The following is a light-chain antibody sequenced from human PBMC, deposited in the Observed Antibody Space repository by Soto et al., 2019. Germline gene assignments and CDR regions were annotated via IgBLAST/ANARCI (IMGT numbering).Light chain of an antibody. J-gene: IGKJ4*01. CDR1: QRVASD. CDR2: DIF. Sequence: VLTQSPGTLSLSPGEGATLSCRASQRVASDLAWYLQKPGQPPRLVIYDIFTRATGVPTRFSGSRSGAEFTLTINSLQSEDFAVYYCQPYNNWPRTFGGGTKVDIK. CDR3: QPYNNWPRT. V-gene: IGKV3-15*01.